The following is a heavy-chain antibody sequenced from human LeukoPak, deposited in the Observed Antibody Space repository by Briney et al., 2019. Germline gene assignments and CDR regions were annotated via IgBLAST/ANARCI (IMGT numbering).Heavy chain of an antibody. Sequence: SETLSLTCTVSGYSISSGYYWGWIRQPPGKGLEWIGSIYHSGSTYYNPSLKSRVTISVDTSKNRFSLKLSSVTAADTAVYYCALTPAHAFDIWGQGTMVTVSS. CDR3: ALTPAHAFDI. CDR1: GYSISSGYY. V-gene: IGHV4-38-2*02. CDR2: IYHSGST. J-gene: IGHJ3*02.